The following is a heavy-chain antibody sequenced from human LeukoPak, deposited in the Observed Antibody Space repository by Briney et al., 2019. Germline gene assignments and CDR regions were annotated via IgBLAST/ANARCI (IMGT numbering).Heavy chain of an antibody. D-gene: IGHD3-16*01. Sequence: GGSLRLSCAASGFTFSSYGMHWVRQAPGKGLEWVAVIWYDGSNKYYADSVKGRFTISRDNSKNTLYLQMNSLRTEDTAVYYCAKGYGLGSYCVDYWGQGTLVTVSS. CDR3: AKGYGLGSYCVDY. CDR2: IWYDGSNK. J-gene: IGHJ4*02. V-gene: IGHV3-30*02. CDR1: GFTFSSYG.